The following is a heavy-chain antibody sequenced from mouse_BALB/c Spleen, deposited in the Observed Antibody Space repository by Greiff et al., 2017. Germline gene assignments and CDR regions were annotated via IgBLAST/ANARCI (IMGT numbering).Heavy chain of an antibody. V-gene: IGHV2-6-7*01. J-gene: IGHJ2*01. D-gene: IGHD1-2*01. CDR3: AEDSFDDCSKYLDY. CDR1: GFSLTGYG. CDR2: IWGDGST. Sequence: QVQLQQSGPGLVAPSQSLSITCTVSGFSLTGYGVNWVRQPPGKGLAWLGMIWGDGSTDYNSAFISRLSISKDNSKSQVFLKMNSLQTDDTARYYGAEDSFDDCSKYLDYWGQGTTLTVSS.